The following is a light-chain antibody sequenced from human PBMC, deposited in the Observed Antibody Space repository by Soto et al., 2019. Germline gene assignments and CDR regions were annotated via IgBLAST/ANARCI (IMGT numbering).Light chain of an antibody. CDR2: GAS. CDR3: QQYNNWPWT. V-gene: IGKV3-15*01. CDR1: QSVSSN. J-gene: IGKJ1*01. Sequence: EIVMTQSPATLSVSPGERDSLSCRASQSVSSNLAWYQQKPGQAPSLLIYGASTRATCIPARFSGIGSGTEFTLTISSLQSEDFAVYYCQQYNNWPWTFDQGIKVEIK.